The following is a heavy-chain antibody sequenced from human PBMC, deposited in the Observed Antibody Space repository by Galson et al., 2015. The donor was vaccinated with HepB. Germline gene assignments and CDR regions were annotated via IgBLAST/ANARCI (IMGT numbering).Heavy chain of an antibody. CDR2: IIPIFGTA. CDR1: GGTFSSYA. Sequence: SVKVSCKASGGTFSSYAISWVRQAPGQGLEWMGGIIPIFGTANYAQKFQGRVTITADESTSTAYMELSSLRSEDTAVYYCRGYSSSWYGSYLDYWGQGTLVTVSS. V-gene: IGHV1-69*13. CDR3: RGYSSSWYGSYLDY. J-gene: IGHJ4*02. D-gene: IGHD6-13*01.